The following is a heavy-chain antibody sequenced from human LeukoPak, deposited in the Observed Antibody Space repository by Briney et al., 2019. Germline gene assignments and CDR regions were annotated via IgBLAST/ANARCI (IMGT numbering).Heavy chain of an antibody. J-gene: IGHJ4*02. CDR2: ISSSSYI. CDR1: GFTFSSYS. Sequence: GGSLRLSCAASGFTFSSYSMNWVRQAPGKGLEWVSPISSSSYIYYADSVKGRFTISRDNAKNSLYLQMNSLRAEDTAVYYCARTTGTYLDYWGQGTLVTVSP. CDR3: ARTTGTYLDY. V-gene: IGHV3-21*01. D-gene: IGHD1-1*01.